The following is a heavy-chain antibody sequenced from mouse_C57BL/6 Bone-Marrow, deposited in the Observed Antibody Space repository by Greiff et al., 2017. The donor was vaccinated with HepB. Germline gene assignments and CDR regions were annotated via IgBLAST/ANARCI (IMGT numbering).Heavy chain of an antibody. V-gene: IGHV5-4*01. Sequence: EVQRVESGGGLVKPGGSLKLSCAASGFTFSSYAMSWVRQTPEKRLEWVATISDGGSYTYYPDNVKGRFTISRDNAKNNLYLQMSHLKSEDTAMYYCARDLGDGYFDYWAKAPLSQSPQ. CDR2: ISDGGSYT. D-gene: IGHD2-3*01. CDR1: GFTFSSYA. CDR3: ARDLGDGYFDY. J-gene: IGHJ2*01.